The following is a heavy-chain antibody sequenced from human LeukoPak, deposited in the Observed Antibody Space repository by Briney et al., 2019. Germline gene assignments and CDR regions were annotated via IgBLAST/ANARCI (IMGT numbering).Heavy chain of an antibody. CDR2: ISVYNGHT. CDR1: GYTFTSYG. Sequence: ASVKVSCKASGYTFTSYGISWVRQAPGQGLEWMGWISVYNGHTNYAQKFQGRVTMTRDTSISTAYMELSRLRSDDTAVYYCAGSIQLWGPFDYWGQGTLVTVSS. D-gene: IGHD5-18*01. J-gene: IGHJ4*02. CDR3: AGSIQLWGPFDY. V-gene: IGHV1-18*01.